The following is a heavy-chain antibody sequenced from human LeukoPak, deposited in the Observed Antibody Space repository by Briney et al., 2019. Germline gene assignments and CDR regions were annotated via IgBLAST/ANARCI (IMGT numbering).Heavy chain of an antibody. Sequence: GGSLRLSCSASGFTFRNYGMHWVRQAPGKGLEWVSFIQSDGSNKYYSDSVKGRFTISRDNSKNMLYLQMSSLRPEDTAVYYCAKELTSGWFFDYWGQGTLVTVSS. J-gene: IGHJ4*02. CDR2: IQSDGSNK. CDR3: AKELTSGWFFDY. CDR1: GFTFRNYG. D-gene: IGHD6-19*01. V-gene: IGHV3-30*02.